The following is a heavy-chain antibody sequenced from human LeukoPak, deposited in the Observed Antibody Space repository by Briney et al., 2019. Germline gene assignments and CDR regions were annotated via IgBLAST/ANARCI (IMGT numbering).Heavy chain of an antibody. D-gene: IGHD2-21*02. Sequence: SETLSLTCTVSRGSISDYYWSWVRQPPGEGLEWIGYIYYSGSTNYNPSLKSRVTISVDTSKNQFSLKLSSVTAADTAVYYCARRLPPGAFDIWGQGTMVTVSS. V-gene: IGHV4-59*01. CDR3: ARRLPPGAFDI. CDR1: RGSISDYY. J-gene: IGHJ3*02. CDR2: IYYSGST.